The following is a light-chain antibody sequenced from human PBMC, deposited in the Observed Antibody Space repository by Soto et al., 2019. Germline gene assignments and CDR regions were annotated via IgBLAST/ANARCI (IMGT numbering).Light chain of an antibody. J-gene: IGKJ1*01. CDR1: QSVLSSSNNKNY. CDR2: WAS. CDR3: QQYYSTLWT. V-gene: IGKV4-1*01. Sequence: DIVMTQSPDYLAVSLGERATINCKSSQSVLSSSNNKNYLAWYQQKPGHPPNLLIYWASTRESGVPDRFSGSGSGRDFTRTSSSKQAEDVDVYYCQQYYSTLWTFCQRTKGEIK.